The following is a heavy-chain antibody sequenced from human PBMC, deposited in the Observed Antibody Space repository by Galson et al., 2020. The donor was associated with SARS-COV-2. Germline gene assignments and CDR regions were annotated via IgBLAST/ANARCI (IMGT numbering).Heavy chain of an antibody. D-gene: IGHD1-26*01. CDR1: GGPFSGYY. J-gene: IGHJ4*02. CDR3: AVGWELLDY. CDR2: INHSGST. Sequence: ETLSLTSAVYGGPFSGYYWSWIRKPHGKGLEWIGEINHSGSTNYNPSLKRRVTISVDTSKNQFSLKLSSVTAADTAVYYCAVGWELLDYWGQGTLVTVSS. V-gene: IGHV4-34*01.